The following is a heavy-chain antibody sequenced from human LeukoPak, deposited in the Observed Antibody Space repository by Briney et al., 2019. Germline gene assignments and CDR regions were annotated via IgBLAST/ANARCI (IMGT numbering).Heavy chain of an antibody. CDR3: ARGEYTYYVDY. V-gene: IGHV3-74*01. Sequence: GGYLRLSCTASGFTFSSSWMHWVRHAQGEGRVWVSRINSDGRDTRYADSVKGCFTISRDNAKNTLYPHMNSLRAEDTAVYYCARGEYTYYVDYWGQGALVAVSS. CDR2: INSDGRDT. J-gene: IGHJ4*02. D-gene: IGHD1-1*01. CDR1: GFTFSSSW.